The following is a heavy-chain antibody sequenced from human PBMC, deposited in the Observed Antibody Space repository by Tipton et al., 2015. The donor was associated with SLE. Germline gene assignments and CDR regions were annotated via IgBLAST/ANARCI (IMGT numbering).Heavy chain of an antibody. J-gene: IGHJ4*02. D-gene: IGHD3-10*01. CDR2: IQSKTDGETR. Sequence: SLRLSCAASGFSFTNVWMSWVRQAPGKGLEWIGRIQSKTDGETRDYIAPVKGRFTVSRDDSKKTVYLQMNSLKTEDTAVYYCTTDWFGERGYATFEYWGQGTLVTVSS. CDR1: GFSFTNVW. V-gene: IGHV3-15*01. CDR3: TTDWFGERGYATFEY.